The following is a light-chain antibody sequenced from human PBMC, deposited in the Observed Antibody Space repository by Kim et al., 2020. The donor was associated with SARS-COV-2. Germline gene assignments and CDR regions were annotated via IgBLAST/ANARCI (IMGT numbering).Light chain of an antibody. Sequence: EIVLTQSPATLSLSPGERATLSCRASQSVSVYLAWYQQKSGQPPRLLIHDAVNRATGIPARFSGRGSETDFTLTIGGLEPEDAAIYYCQQRSSWPLTFGGGTKVDIK. J-gene: IGKJ4*01. V-gene: IGKV3-11*01. CDR3: QQRSSWPLT. CDR2: DAV. CDR1: QSVSVY.